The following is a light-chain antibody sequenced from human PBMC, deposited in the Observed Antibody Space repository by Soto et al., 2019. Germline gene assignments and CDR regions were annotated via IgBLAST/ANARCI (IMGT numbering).Light chain of an antibody. Sequence: DIVMTQSPDSLAVSLGERATINCKSSQSVLYSSNNKNYLAWYQQKPGQPPKLLIYWASTRESGVLDRFIGSGSGTDFTLTIRSLQAEDVAVYYCKQYYSTPLTVGGGTKV. CDR3: KQYYSTPLT. CDR1: QSVLYSSNNKNY. CDR2: WAS. V-gene: IGKV4-1*01. J-gene: IGKJ4*01.